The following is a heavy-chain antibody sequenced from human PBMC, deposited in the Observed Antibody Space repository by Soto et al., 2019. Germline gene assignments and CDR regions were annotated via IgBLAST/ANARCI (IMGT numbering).Heavy chain of an antibody. D-gene: IGHD6-19*01. CDR2: IYYSGST. CDR1: GGSISSGGYY. J-gene: IGHJ1*01. CDR3: ARALAAPYAEYFQH. V-gene: IGHV4-31*03. Sequence: QVQLQESGPGLVKPSQTLSLTCTVSGGSISSGGYYWSWIRQHPGKGLEWIGYIYYSGSTYYNPSLERRVTISVDTSKNQFALKLSSVTAADTAVYYCARALAAPYAEYFQHWGQGTLVTVSS.